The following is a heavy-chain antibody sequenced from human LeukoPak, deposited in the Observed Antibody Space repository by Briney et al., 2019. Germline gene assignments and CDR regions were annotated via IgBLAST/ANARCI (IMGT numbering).Heavy chain of an antibody. CDR1: GYTFNGYY. CDR2: INTNTGNP. D-gene: IGHD1/OR15-1a*01. V-gene: IGHV7-4-1*02. Sequence: ASVKVSCKSSGYTFNGYYMHWVRQAPGQGLEWMGWINTNTGNPTYAQGFTGRFVFSLDTSVSTAYLQISSLKAEDTAVYYCVRATNPDYWGQGTLVTVSS. J-gene: IGHJ4*02. CDR3: VRATNPDY.